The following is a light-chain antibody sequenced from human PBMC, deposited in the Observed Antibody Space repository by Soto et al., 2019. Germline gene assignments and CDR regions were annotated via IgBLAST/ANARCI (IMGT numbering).Light chain of an antibody. CDR3: NSYTTSSTLV. CDR2: DVS. CDR1: SSDVGTYKY. Sequence: QSALTQPASLSGSPGQSITISCTGTSSDVGTYKYVSWYQQHPSKAPKLMIYDVSNRPSGVSNRFSGSKSGNTASLTISGLQAEDEADYYCNSYTTSSTLVFGTGTKVTVL. J-gene: IGLJ1*01. V-gene: IGLV2-14*03.